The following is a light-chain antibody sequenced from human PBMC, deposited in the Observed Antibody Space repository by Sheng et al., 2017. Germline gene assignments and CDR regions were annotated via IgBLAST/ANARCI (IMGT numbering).Light chain of an antibody. V-gene: IGKV3-15*01. Sequence: EIVLTQSPGTLSLSPGERATLSCRASQSVADNVAWYQQKPGQAPRLLIFAASTRATGLPARFSGSGSGTEFTLTISSLQPEDFATYYCQQYSNYPRTFGQGTKVEIK. CDR2: AAS. CDR1: QSVADN. J-gene: IGKJ1*01. CDR3: QQYSNYPRT.